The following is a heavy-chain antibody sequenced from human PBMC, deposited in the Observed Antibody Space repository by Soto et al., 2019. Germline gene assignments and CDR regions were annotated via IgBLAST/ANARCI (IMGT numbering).Heavy chain of an antibody. Sequence: GGSLRLSCVASGFTLRSNSMAWVRQAPGKRLEWVSTISNGGASTFYADSVKGRFTISRDTSKNTLYLQMDSLRAEDAAVYFCAKWSGFGDAWGQGTLVTVSS. CDR2: ISNGGAST. CDR3: AKWSGFGDA. V-gene: IGHV3-23*01. J-gene: IGHJ5*02. CDR1: GFTLRSNS. D-gene: IGHD3-10*01.